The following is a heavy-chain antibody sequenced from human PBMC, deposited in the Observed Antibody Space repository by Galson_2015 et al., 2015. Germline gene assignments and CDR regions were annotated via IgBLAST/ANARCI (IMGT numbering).Heavy chain of an antibody. CDR2: INGGNGNT. J-gene: IGHJ4*02. CDR1: GYTFNTHA. V-gene: IGHV1-3*01. Sequence: SVKVSCKASGYTFNTHAMHWVRQAPGQRLEWMGWINGGNGNTKYSQKFQGRVTMTRHTSASTVYMELSGLRPEDTAVYYCARSPDAEVTWKNEDYFDYWGQGTLVTVSS. D-gene: IGHD4-11*01. CDR3: ARSPDAEVTWKNEDYFDY.